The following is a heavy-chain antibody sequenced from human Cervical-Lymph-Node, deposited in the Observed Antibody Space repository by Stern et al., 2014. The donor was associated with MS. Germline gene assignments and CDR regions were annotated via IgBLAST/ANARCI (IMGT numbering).Heavy chain of an antibody. CDR3: AGSGTYYPDY. CDR1: GGSISSYY. Sequence: VQLVESGPGLVKPSETLSLTCSVSGGSISSYYWNWIRQPPGKGLEWIANVPYSGTTNYNPSLKSPVPILLEPSMNKISLELPSGTAADTAVYYCAGSGTYYPDYWGQGILVTVSS. J-gene: IGHJ4*02. V-gene: IGHV4-59*08. D-gene: IGHD3-3*01. CDR2: VPYSGTT.